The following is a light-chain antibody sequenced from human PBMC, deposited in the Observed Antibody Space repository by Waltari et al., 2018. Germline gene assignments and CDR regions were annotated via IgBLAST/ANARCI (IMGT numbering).Light chain of an antibody. CDR1: QSGTKNY. Sequence: EIVLTQSPDTLSLSLGERATLSCRASQSGTKNYLAWYQQKPGQPPRLLIDDATDRATGIPDRFSGSGSGTDFTLTISRLEAEDFALYYCQQLNSYPYTFGQGTKLEIK. CDR2: DAT. V-gene: IGKV3D-20*02. CDR3: QQLNSYPYT. J-gene: IGKJ2*01.